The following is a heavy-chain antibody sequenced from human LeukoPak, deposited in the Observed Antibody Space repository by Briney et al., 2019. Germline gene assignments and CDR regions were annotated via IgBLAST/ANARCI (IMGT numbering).Heavy chain of an antibody. CDR1: GGSISGNY. CDR3: ARNGYNSQWCFDL. V-gene: IGHV4-4*07. CDR2: IYASGTT. Sequence: SETPSLTCTASGGSISGNYWSWIRQPAGKGLEWIGRIYASGTTNYNPSLKSRVTMSVDTSKNQFSLKLSSVTAADTAVYYCARNGYNSQWCFDLWGRGTVVTGSS. D-gene: IGHD5-24*01. J-gene: IGHJ2*01.